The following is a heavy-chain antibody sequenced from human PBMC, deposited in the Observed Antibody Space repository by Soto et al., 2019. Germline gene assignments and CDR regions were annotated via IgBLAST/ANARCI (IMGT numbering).Heavy chain of an antibody. CDR2: IKPNTDDT. CDR1: GFSIRRYY. CDR3: ARSPYSLEADGQHYYYGMDL. D-gene: IGHD2-15*01. V-gene: IGHV1-2*02. J-gene: IGHJ6*02. Sequence: ASVTVSCKPSGFSIRRYYLHWLRQAPGQGLAWMGWIKPNTDDTGYAQKFQGRVTLTWDTSSSAGYLDLSRLRSDDTAVYYCARSPYSLEADGQHYYYGMDLWG.